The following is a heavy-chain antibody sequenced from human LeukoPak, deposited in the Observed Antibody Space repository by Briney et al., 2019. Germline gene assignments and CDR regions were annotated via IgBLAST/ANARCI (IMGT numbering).Heavy chain of an antibody. CDR1: GFTVSSNY. J-gene: IGHJ4*02. V-gene: IGHV3-53*01. CDR3: TRLGYYYGSGSPNQY. CDR2: IYSGGST. Sequence: SGGSLRLSCAASGFTVSSNYMSWVRQAPGKGLEWVSVIYSGGSTYYADSVKGRFTISRDNSKNTLYLQMNSLKTEDTAVYYCTRLGYYYGSGSPNQYWGQGTLVTVSS. D-gene: IGHD3-10*01.